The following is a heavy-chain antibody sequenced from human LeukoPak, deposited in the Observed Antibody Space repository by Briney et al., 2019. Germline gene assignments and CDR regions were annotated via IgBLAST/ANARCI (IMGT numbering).Heavy chain of an antibody. Sequence: PGRSLRLSCAASGFTFSSYAMHWVRQAPGKGLEWVAVISYDGSNKYYADSVKGRFTISRDNSKNTLYLQMNSLRAEDTAVYYCARDPLSFGSSGYPPSDIWGQGTMVTVSS. J-gene: IGHJ3*02. V-gene: IGHV3-30-3*01. CDR3: ARDPLSFGSSGYPPSDI. D-gene: IGHD3-22*01. CDR2: ISYDGSNK. CDR1: GFTFSSYA.